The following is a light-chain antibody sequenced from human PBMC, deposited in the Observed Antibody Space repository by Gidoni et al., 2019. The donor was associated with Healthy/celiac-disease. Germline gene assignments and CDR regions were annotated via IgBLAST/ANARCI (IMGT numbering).Light chain of an antibody. V-gene: IGKV1-5*01. Sequence: LSASVGDRVTITCRASQSISSWMAWYQQKPGKAPKLLIYDASSLESGVPSRFSGSGSGTEFTLTISSLQPDDFATYYCQQYNTYSYTFGQGTKLEIK. CDR3: QQYNTYSYT. J-gene: IGKJ2*01. CDR2: DAS. CDR1: QSISSW.